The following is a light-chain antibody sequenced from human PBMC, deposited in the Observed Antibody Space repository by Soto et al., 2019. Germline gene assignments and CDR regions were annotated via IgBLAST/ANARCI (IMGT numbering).Light chain of an antibody. V-gene: IGKV3-15*01. CDR3: QQSNNWPWT. CDR1: QSVSGK. Sequence: EVVMTQSPATLSVSPGEGVTLSCRANQSVSGKLAWYQQKPGQAPRLLIYDASTRATGIPARFSGSGSGTEFTLTISSLQSEDFAVYYCQQSNNWPWTFGQGPKVDIK. CDR2: DAS. J-gene: IGKJ1*01.